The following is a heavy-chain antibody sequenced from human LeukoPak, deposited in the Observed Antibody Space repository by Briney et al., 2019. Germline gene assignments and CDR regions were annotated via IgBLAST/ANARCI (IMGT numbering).Heavy chain of an antibody. V-gene: IGHV3-15*01. Sequence: PGGSLRLSRPASVFTLSNAWMSWVRQAPGKGLEWVGRIKSKTDGGTTDYAARVEGRFTISRDDSKNTLYLQMNSLKTEDTAVYYCTTLTMIVVHNDYWGQGTLVTVSS. J-gene: IGHJ4*02. CDR3: TTLTMIVVHNDY. CDR1: VFTLSNAW. CDR2: IKSKTDGGTT. D-gene: IGHD3-22*01.